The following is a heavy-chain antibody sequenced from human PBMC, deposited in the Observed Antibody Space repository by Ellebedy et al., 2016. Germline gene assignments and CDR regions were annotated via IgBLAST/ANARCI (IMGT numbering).Heavy chain of an antibody. CDR2: ISSAGSSI. CDR3: ASGDSSGWSVAFDI. J-gene: IGHJ3*02. D-gene: IGHD6-19*01. V-gene: IGHV3-74*01. Sequence: GESLKISXAASGITFSNHWMHWVRQAPGKGLVWVARISSAGSSISYADSVKGRFTISRDNAKNTLYLQMNSLRGEDTAVYYCASGDSSGWSVAFDIWGQGTMVTVSS. CDR1: GITFSNHW.